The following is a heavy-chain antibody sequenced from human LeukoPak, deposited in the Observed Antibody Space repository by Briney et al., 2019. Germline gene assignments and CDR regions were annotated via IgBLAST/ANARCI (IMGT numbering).Heavy chain of an antibody. V-gene: IGHV3-53*01. J-gene: IGHJ4*02. Sequence: GGSLRLSCAASGFSVSSNYISWVRQAPGKGLEWVSVIYSGGSTKYADSVKARFTISRDNSKNTVYLQMNSLRAEDTAVYYCARATLDNRGQGTLVTVSS. CDR3: ARATLDN. CDR1: GFSVSSNY. CDR2: IYSGGST.